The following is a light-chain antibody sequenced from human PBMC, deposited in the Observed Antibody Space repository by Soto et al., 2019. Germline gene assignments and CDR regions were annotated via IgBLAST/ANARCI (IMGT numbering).Light chain of an antibody. CDR2: YAS. J-gene: IGKJ2*01. CDR1: QSVTGW. CDR3: QQYHSYSPYT. V-gene: IGKV1-5*01. Sequence: DIQMTQSPSTLSASVGDRVTITCRASQSVTGWLAWYQQKPGEAPKLLIYYASTLASGVPSRFSGSGSVTQFNLTISSLQADDSATYYCQQYHSYSPYTFGQGTKLEIK.